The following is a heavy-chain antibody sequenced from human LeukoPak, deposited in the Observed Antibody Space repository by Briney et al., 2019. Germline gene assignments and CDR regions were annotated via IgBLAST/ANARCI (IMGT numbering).Heavy chain of an antibody. V-gene: IGHV3-30-3*01. J-gene: IGHJ4*02. Sequence: GGSLRLSCAASGFTFSSYAMSWVRQAPGKGLEWVTFISYDGSNKYYADSVKGRFTISRDNSKNTLYLQMNSLRPEDTAVYYCARDSPSSGSYYGDYWGQGTLVTVSS. CDR3: ARDSPSSGSYYGDY. CDR2: ISYDGSNK. CDR1: GFTFSSYA. D-gene: IGHD1-26*01.